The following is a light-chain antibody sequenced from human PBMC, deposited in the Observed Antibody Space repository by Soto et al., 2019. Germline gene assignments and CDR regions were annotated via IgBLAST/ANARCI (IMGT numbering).Light chain of an antibody. V-gene: IGLV2-11*01. Sequence: QAVVTQPRSVSGSPGQSVAISCTGTSSDVGGYDYVSWYRQHPGKAPKFMIYDVSKRPSGVPDRFSGSKSGNTASLTISGLQAEDEADYYCCSYAGRYTRVFGGGTQLTVL. J-gene: IGLJ3*02. CDR1: SSDVGGYDY. CDR3: CSYAGRYTRV. CDR2: DVS.